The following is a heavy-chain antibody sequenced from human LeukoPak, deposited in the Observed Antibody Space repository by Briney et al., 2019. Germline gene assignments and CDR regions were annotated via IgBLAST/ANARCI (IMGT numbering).Heavy chain of an antibody. J-gene: IGHJ4*02. CDR2: ISSSSSYI. V-gene: IGHV3-21*01. CDR3: ARGPTYYYYDSSGYYDY. Sequence: GGSLRLSCAASGFTFSSYSMNWVRQAPGKGLEWVSSISSSSSYIYYADSVKGRFTISRDNAKNSLYLQMNSLRAEDTAVYYCARGPTYYYYDSSGYYDYWGQGTLVTVSS. D-gene: IGHD3-22*01. CDR1: GFTFSSYS.